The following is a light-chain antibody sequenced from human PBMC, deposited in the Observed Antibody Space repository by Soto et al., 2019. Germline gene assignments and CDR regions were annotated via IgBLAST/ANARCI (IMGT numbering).Light chain of an antibody. CDR2: GAS. Sequence: EIVMTRSPDPLSVSPGERATLSCRSSQSVSSNLAWYQQKPGQAPRLLIYGASTRATGFPARFSGSGSGTEFTPTISSLQPEDFATYYCQQYHSSPTWTLGQGTKVDIK. J-gene: IGKJ1*01. CDR3: QQYHSSPTWT. V-gene: IGKV3-15*01. CDR1: QSVSSN.